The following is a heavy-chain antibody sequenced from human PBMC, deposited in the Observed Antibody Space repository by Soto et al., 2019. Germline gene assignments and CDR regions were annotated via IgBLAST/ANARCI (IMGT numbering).Heavy chain of an antibody. V-gene: IGHV4-59*01. CDR2: IYYSGST. CDR1: GGSISSYY. D-gene: IGHD2-21*01. J-gene: IGHJ3*02. Sequence: SETLSLTCTVSGGSISSYYWSWIRQPPGKGLEWIGYIYYSGSTSYNPSLKIQVTISVDTSKNQFSLKLSSVTAADTAMYYCARELFGQLDAFDIWGQGTMVTVSS. CDR3: ARELFGQLDAFDI.